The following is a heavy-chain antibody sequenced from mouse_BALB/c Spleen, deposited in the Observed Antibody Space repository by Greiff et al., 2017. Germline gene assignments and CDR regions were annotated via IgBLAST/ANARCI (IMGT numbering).Heavy chain of an antibody. CDR1: GYSITSDYA. Sequence: EVKLMESGPGLVKPSQSLSLTCTVTGYSITSDYAWNWIRQFPGNKLEWMGYISYSGSTSYNPSLKSRISITRDTSKNQFFLQLNSVTTEDTATYYCARERDYGLFDYWGQGTTLTVSS. V-gene: IGHV3-2*02. D-gene: IGHD1-2*01. J-gene: IGHJ2*01. CDR3: ARERDYGLFDY. CDR2: ISYSGST.